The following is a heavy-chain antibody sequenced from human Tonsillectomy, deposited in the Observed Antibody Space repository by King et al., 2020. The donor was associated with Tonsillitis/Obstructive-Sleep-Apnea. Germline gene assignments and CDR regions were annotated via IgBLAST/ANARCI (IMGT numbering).Heavy chain of an antibody. CDR1: GYTFTGFF. D-gene: IGHD1-26*01. Sequence: QLVQSGAEVKKPGASVKVSCKASGYTFTGFFLHWVRQAPGHGLEWMGWINPNSGGTEYAQKFRGSVTMTRDTSINTAYMELNRLRSDDTAIYYCATTWDTGSFYRDYFDSWGQGTLLTVSS. V-gene: IGHV1-2*04. J-gene: IGHJ4*02. CDR3: ATTWDTGSFYRDYFDS. CDR2: INPNSGGT.